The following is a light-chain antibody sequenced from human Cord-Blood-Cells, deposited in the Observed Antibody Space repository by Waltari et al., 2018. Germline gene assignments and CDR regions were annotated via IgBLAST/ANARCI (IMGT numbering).Light chain of an antibody. CDR1: SSDVGSYNL. CDR3: CSYAGSSTLGV. Sequence: QSALTQPASVSGSPGQSITISCTGTSSDVGSYNLVSWYQQHPGKAPKLMFYEGSKRPSGVSNRFSGSKSGNTASLTISGLQAEDEADYYCCSYAGSSTLGVFGGGTKLTVL. V-gene: IGLV2-23*01. CDR2: EGS. J-gene: IGLJ2*01.